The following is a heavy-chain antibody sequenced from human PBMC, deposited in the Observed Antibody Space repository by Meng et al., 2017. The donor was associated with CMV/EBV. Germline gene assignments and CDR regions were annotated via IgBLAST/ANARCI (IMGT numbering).Heavy chain of an antibody. CDR2: IYYSGST. CDR3: AREGNYYGSGSYYAY. J-gene: IGHJ4*02. CDR1: GGSISSSSYY. V-gene: IGHV4-39*07. D-gene: IGHD3-10*01. Sequence: QLQLLESGPGLVKPSETLSLTCTVSGGSISSSSYYWGWIRQPPGKGLEWIGSIYYSGSTYYNPSLKSRVTISVDTSKNQFSLKLSSVTAADTAVYYCAREGNYYGSGSYYAYWGQGTLVTVSS.